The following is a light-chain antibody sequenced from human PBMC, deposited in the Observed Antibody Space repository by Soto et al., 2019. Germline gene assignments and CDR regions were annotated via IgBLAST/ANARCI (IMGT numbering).Light chain of an antibody. CDR2: AAS. CDR1: QGISSY. J-gene: IGKJ1*01. Sequence: AIRMTQSPSSFSASTGDRVTITCRASQGISSYLAWYQQKPGKAPKLLIYAASTLQSGVPSRFSGSGSGTDFTLTISCLQSEDFATYYCQQYYSYAWTFGKGTKVEIK. CDR3: QQYYSYAWT. V-gene: IGKV1-8*01.